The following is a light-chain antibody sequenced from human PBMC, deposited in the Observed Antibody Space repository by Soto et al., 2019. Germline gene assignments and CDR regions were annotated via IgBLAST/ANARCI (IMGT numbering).Light chain of an antibody. V-gene: IGKV3-20*01. Sequence: EIVLTQSPGTLSLSPGERATLSCRASQSVSSSYLAWYQQKPGQAPRLLIYGASSRATGIPDRFSGSGSGTDFTLTISRLEPEDFAVYYCQQYCSSTGLTFGGGTKVEIK. CDR2: GAS. J-gene: IGKJ4*01. CDR1: QSVSSSY. CDR3: QQYCSSTGLT.